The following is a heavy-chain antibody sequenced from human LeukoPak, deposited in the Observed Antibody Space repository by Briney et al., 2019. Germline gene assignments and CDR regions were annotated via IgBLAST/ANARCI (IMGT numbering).Heavy chain of an antibody. CDR2: ITGDGSDI. D-gene: IGHD4-17*01. CDR1: GFTSTSYW. J-gene: IGHJ5*02. V-gene: IGHV3-74*01. CDR3: ARDAYTTTSNWLDP. Sequence: GGSLRLSCAASGFTSTSYWMSWVRQAPGKGLVWVSRITGDGSDIAYADSVKGRFTVSRDDAKNILFLQMTSLRVEDTAIYYCARDAYTTTSNWLDPWGQGTLVTVSS.